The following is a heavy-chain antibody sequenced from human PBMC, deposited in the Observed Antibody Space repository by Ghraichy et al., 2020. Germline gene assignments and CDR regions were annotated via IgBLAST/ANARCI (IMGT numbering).Heavy chain of an antibody. CDR1: GYTFTGYY. J-gene: IGHJ4*02. CDR3: ARSYGYCSSTSCSHTDY. CDR2: INPNSGAT. Sequence: ASVKVSCKASGYTFTGYYMHWVRQAPGQGLEWMGWINPNSGATNYAQKFQGRVTMTKDTSISTAYMELSRLRSDDTAVYYCARSYGYCSSTSCSHTDYWGQGTLVTVSS. D-gene: IGHD2-2*01. V-gene: IGHV1-2*02.